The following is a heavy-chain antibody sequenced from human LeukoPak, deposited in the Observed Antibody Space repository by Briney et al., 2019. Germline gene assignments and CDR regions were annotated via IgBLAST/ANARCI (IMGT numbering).Heavy chain of an antibody. CDR1: GGSISSGAYF. Sequence: SETLSLTCTVSGGSISSGAYFWAWIRQPAGGGLEWIWRFNTSGTTNFNPSLNGRVTISLGTSKTLLSLKVASVTTANSALYFCARGGSGTTWGPWYYFDYWGQGTLVTVSS. CDR2: FNTSGTT. V-gene: IGHV4-61*02. J-gene: IGHJ4*02. D-gene: IGHD3-10*01. CDR3: ARGGSGTTWGPWYYFDY.